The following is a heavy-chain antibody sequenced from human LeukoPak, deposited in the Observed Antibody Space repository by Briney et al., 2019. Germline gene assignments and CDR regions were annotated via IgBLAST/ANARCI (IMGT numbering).Heavy chain of an antibody. V-gene: IGHV1-46*01. J-gene: IGHJ4*02. CDR2: INPSGGST. CDR1: GYTFTSYY. Sequence: GASVKVSCKASGYTFTSYYMHWVRQAPGQGLEWMGIINPSGGSTSYAQKLQGRVTMTTDTSTSTAYMELRSLRSDDTAVYYCARDLGYYDSSGYQIVYYFDYWGQGTLVTVSS. D-gene: IGHD3-22*01. CDR3: ARDLGYYDSSGYQIVYYFDY.